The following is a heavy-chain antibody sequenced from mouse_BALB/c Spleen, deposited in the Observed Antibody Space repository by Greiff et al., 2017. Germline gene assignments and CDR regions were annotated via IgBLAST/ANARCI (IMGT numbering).Heavy chain of an antibody. Sequence: VQLKESGAELVRPGVSVKISCKGSGYTFTDYAMHWVKQSHAKSLEWIGVISTYYGDASYNQKFKGKATMTVDKSSSTAYMELARLTSEDSAIYYCARKGSDSWFAYWGQGTLVTVSA. CDR1: GYTFTDYA. J-gene: IGHJ3*01. CDR3: ARKGSDSWFAY. CDR2: ISTYYGDA. D-gene: IGHD1-1*02. V-gene: IGHV1S137*01.